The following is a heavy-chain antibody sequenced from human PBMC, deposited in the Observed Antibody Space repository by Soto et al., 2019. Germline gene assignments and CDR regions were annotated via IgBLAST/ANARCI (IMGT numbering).Heavy chain of an antibody. CDR1: GGSISSYY. CDR3: AREGSRYWFDP. CDR2: IYYSGST. J-gene: IGHJ5*02. D-gene: IGHD2-2*01. Sequence: PSETLSLTCTGSGGSISSYYWSWIRQPPGKGPEWIGYIYYSGSTNYNPSLKSRVTISVDTSKNQFSLKLSSVTAADTAVYYCAREGSRYWFDPWGQGTLVTVSS. V-gene: IGHV4-59*01.